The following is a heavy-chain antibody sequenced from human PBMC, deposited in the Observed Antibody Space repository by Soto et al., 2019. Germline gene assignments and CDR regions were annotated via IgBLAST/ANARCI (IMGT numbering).Heavy chain of an antibody. J-gene: IGHJ4*02. CDR1: GYTFTSYG. CDR3: AREMVRGVGSDY. Sequence: QVQLVQSGAEVKKPGASVKVSCKASGYTFTSYGISWVRQAPGQGLEWMGWISTYNGNTKYAQKLQGRVTMTTDTSTSRAYMELRSLSSDDAAVFYCAREMVRGVGSDYWGQGTLVTVSS. V-gene: IGHV1-18*01. D-gene: IGHD3-10*01. CDR2: ISTYNGNT.